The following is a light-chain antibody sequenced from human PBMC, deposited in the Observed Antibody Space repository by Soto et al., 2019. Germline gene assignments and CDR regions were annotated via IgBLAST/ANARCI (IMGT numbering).Light chain of an antibody. CDR2: GAS. J-gene: IGKJ3*01. V-gene: IGKV3-20*01. Sequence: EIVLTQSPGTLSLSPGERATLSCRAGQSVSSSYLAWYQQKPGQAPRLLIHGASSRATGIPDRFSGSGSGTDFTLTISRLEPEDFAVYYCQQYGSSIFTFGPGTKVDIK. CDR3: QQYGSSIFT. CDR1: QSVSSSY.